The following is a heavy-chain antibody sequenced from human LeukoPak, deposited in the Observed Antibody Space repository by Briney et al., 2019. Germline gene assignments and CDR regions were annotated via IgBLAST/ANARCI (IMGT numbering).Heavy chain of an antibody. Sequence: GGSLRLSCAASGFTFSSYAMSWVRQAPGKGLEWVSATSGSGGSTYYADSVKGRFTISRDNSKNTLYLQMNSLRAEDTAVYYCAKETDIVVVPAATWFDPWGQGTLVTVSS. V-gene: IGHV3-23*01. CDR1: GFTFSSYA. CDR3: AKETDIVVVPAATWFDP. D-gene: IGHD2-2*01. J-gene: IGHJ5*02. CDR2: TSGSGGST.